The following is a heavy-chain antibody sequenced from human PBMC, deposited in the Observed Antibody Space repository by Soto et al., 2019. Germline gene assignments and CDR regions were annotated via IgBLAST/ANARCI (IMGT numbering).Heavy chain of an antibody. CDR3: ARDGIAAGGYGMDV. D-gene: IGHD6-13*01. J-gene: IGHJ6*02. V-gene: IGHV4-30-4*01. CDR1: GGSISSGDYY. Sequence: KPSETLSLTCTVSGGSISSGDYYWSWIRQPPGKGLEWIGYIYYSGSTYYNPSLKSRVTISVDTSKNQFSLKLSSATAADTAVYYCARDGIAAGGYGMDVWGQGTTVTVSS. CDR2: IYYSGST.